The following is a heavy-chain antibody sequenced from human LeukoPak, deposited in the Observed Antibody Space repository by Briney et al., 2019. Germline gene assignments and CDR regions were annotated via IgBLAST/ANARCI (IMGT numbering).Heavy chain of an antibody. J-gene: IGHJ4*02. V-gene: IGHV3-7*01. CDR3: ARERREYGIDY. D-gene: IGHD4-17*01. Sequence: GGSLRLSCAASGFTFSNYWMNWVRQAPGKGLEWVANIKEHGSEKYYVDSVKGRFTIPRDNAKKSLDLQMNSLRAEDTAVYYCARERREYGIDYWGQGTLVTVSS. CDR2: IKEHGSEK. CDR1: GFTFSNYW.